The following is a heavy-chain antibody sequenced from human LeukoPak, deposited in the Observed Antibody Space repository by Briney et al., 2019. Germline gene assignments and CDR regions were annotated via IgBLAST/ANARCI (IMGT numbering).Heavy chain of an antibody. CDR1: GFTFSSYA. Sequence: GGSLRLSCAASGFTFSSYAMSWVRQAPGKGLEWVSYISSSSSTIYYADSVKGRFTISRDNAKNSLYLQMNSLRAEDTAVYHCARRPESGTASAYNFYGMDVWGQGTTVTVSS. J-gene: IGHJ6*02. CDR2: ISSSSSTI. D-gene: IGHD1-7*01. V-gene: IGHV3-48*01. CDR3: ARRPESGTASAYNFYGMDV.